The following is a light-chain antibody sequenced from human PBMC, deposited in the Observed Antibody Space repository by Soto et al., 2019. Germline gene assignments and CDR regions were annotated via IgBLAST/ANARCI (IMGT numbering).Light chain of an antibody. CDR1: SSDVAGYNY. CDR3: CSYAGSYTLV. V-gene: IGLV2-11*01. CDR2: DVV. Sequence: QSALTQPRSVSGSPGQPVTISCTGISSDVAGYNYVSWYQQQPGKTPKLIVYDVVKRPSGVPDRFSGSKSGNTASLTISGLQAEDEADYYCCSYAGSYTLVLGGGTKVTVL. J-gene: IGLJ3*02.